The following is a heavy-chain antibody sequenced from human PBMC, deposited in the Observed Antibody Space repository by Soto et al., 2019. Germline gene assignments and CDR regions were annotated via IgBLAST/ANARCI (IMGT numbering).Heavy chain of an antibody. CDR1: GYTFTGYY. J-gene: IGHJ6*02. D-gene: IGHD3-16*01. CDR3: ASSGGEFNYGMDV. V-gene: IGHV1-2*04. Sequence: SSVKVSCKASGYTFTGYYMHWVRQAPGQGLEWMGWINPNSGGTNYAQKFQGWVTMTRDTSISTAYMELSRLRSDDTAVYYCASSGGEFNYGMDVWGQGTTDTVSS. CDR2: INPNSGGT.